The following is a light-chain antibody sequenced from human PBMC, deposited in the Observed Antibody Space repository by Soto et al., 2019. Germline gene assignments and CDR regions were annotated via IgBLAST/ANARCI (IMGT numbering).Light chain of an antibody. Sequence: EIVLTQSPATLSLSPGERATLSCRASQSVSSYLAWYQQKPGQAPRLLIYDASSRATGIPARFSGSGSGTDFTLTISSLEPEDFAVIYCQQRGYTFGQGTKLEIK. CDR3: QQRGYT. CDR2: DAS. J-gene: IGKJ2*01. V-gene: IGKV3-11*01. CDR1: QSVSSY.